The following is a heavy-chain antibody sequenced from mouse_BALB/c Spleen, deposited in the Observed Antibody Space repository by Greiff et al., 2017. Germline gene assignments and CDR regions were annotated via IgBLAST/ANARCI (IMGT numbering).Heavy chain of an antibody. V-gene: IGHV1-69*02. D-gene: IGHD1-3*01. Sequence: QVQLQQPGAELVKPGASVKLSCKASGYTFTSYWMHWVKQRPGQGLEWIGEIDPSDSYTNYNQKFKGKATLTVDKSSSTAYMQLSSLTSEDSAVYYCARRSSGDAMDYWGQGTSVTVSS. CDR2: IDPSDSYT. J-gene: IGHJ4*01. CDR3: ARRSSGDAMDY. CDR1: GYTFTSYW.